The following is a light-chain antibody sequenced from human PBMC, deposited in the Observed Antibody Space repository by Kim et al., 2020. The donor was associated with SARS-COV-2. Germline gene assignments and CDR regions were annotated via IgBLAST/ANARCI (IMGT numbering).Light chain of an antibody. CDR2: YNK. CDR1: NILSSY. V-gene: IGLV3-19*01. CDR3: SNCHDSYNHVV. J-gene: IGLJ2*01. Sequence: ITSRRGNILSSYAACYHQQQRRAPALLIFYNKNRPSSVPARFSGCTSANTASFIITGAHPEDDADYYCSNCHDSYNHVVFGGGTQLTVL.